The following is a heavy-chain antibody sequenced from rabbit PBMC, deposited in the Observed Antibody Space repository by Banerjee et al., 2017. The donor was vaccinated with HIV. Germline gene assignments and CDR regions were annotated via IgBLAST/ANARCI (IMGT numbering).Heavy chain of an antibody. CDR2: INTGSGST. D-gene: IGHD2-1*01. Sequence: QSLEESGGDLVKPGASLTLTCTASGFTISSSYWMCWVRQAPGKGLEWIGCINTGSGSTAYASWAKGRFTISKPSSTTVTLQMTSLTAADAATYFCARDDYGFNLWGQGTLVTVS. CDR3: ARDDYGFNL. J-gene: IGHJ4*01. V-gene: IGHV1S40*01. CDR1: GFTISSSYW.